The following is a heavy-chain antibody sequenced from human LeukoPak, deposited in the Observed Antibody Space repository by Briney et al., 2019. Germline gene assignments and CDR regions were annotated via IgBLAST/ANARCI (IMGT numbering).Heavy chain of an antibody. D-gene: IGHD1-26*01. Sequence: GSLRLSCVASGFSFSDYYMSWIRQAPGKGLEWVSYIGSTIYYADSVKGRFTISRDNAKNSLYLQMNSLRAEDTAVYYCARDRGIVGTTGYYYMDVWGKGTTVTVSS. J-gene: IGHJ6*03. CDR3: ARDRGIVGTTGYYYMDV. CDR1: GFSFSDYY. CDR2: IGSTI. V-gene: IGHV3-11*04.